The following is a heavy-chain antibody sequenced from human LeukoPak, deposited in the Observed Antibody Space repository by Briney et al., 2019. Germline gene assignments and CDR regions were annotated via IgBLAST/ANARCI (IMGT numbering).Heavy chain of an antibody. J-gene: IGHJ6*02. D-gene: IGHD2-15*01. Sequence: PGGSLRLSCAASGFTFSNAWMSWVRQAPGKGLEWVGRIKSKTDSGTTDYAAPVKGRFTISRDDSKNTLYLQMNSLKTEDTAVYYCTGMVVAATVYYYGMDVWGQGTTVTVSS. CDR2: IKSKTDSGTT. CDR1: GFTFSNAW. CDR3: TGMVVAATVYYYGMDV. V-gene: IGHV3-15*01.